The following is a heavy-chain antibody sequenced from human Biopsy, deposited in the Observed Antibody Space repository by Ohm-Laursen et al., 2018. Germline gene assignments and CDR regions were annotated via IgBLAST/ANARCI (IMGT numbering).Heavy chain of an antibody. CDR2: MSPNTGNT. Sequence: SVKVSCKASGYTFTSHDINWVRQATGQGPEWMGWMSPNTGNTVYAQRFQDRVTMTSDTSTGTACMELASLTSDDTAVYFCARWETTLGRSLDSWGQGTLVAVSS. D-gene: IGHD1-26*01. CDR1: GYTFTSHD. V-gene: IGHV1-8*01. J-gene: IGHJ4*02. CDR3: ARWETTLGRSLDS.